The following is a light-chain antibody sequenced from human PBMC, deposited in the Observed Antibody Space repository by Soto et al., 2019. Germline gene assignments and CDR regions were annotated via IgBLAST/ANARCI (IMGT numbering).Light chain of an antibody. V-gene: IGKV1-5*01. J-gene: IGKJ1*01. CDR2: DAS. CDR3: QQYNGYSTWT. CDR1: QSVSVW. Sequence: DIQLTQSPSTLSASVGDRITLTCRASQSVSVWLAWYQQIPGKAPKILIFDASRFATGVPSRFSGSGSGTEFSLTISGLQPDDFATYYCQQYNGYSTWTFGQGTKVDIK.